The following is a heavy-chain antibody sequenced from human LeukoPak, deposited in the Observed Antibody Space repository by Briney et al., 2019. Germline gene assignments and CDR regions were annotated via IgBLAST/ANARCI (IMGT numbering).Heavy chain of an antibody. CDR1: GFTFSSYG. Sequence: PGGSLRLSCAASGFTFSSYGMHWVRQAPGKGLDWVAFIRYDGTDKYYADSVKGRFTISRDNSKNTLYLQMNSLRVEDTAVYYCAKDPRFGDYYFDYWGQGTLVTVSS. D-gene: IGHD4-17*01. V-gene: IGHV3-30*02. CDR3: AKDPRFGDYYFDY. J-gene: IGHJ4*02. CDR2: IRYDGTDK.